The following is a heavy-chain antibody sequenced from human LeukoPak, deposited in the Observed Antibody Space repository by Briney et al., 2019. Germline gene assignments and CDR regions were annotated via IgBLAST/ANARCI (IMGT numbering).Heavy chain of an antibody. J-gene: IGHJ6*03. D-gene: IGHD3-10*01. CDR3: ARPNHTLRPPLLWFGDPDFDTGNYYYYMDV. Sequence: GGSLRLSCAASGFPFSSYWMHWVRQAPGKGLVWVSRINSDGSSTSYADSVKGRFTISRDNAKNTLYLQMNSLRAEDTAVYYCARPNHTLRPPLLWFGDPDFDTGNYYYYMDVWGKGTTVTVSS. CDR2: INSDGSST. CDR1: GFPFSSYW. V-gene: IGHV3-74*01.